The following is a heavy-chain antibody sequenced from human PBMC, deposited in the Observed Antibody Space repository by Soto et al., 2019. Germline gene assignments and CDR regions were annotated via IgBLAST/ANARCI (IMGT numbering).Heavy chain of an antibody. Sequence: QVQLVQSGAEVKKPGSSVKVSCKASGGTFSSYAISWVRQAPGQGLEWMGGIIPIFGTANYAHKFQGRVTITADESTSTAYMELSSLRSEDTAVYHCARDLFDYYDSSGYSLYYYYYGMDVWGQGTTVTVSS. V-gene: IGHV1-69*01. J-gene: IGHJ6*02. CDR1: GGTFSSYA. CDR3: ARDLFDYYDSSGYSLYYYYYGMDV. CDR2: IIPIFGTA. D-gene: IGHD3-22*01.